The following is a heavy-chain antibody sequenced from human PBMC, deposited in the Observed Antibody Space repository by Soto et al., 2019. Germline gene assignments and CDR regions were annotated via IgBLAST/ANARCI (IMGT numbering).Heavy chain of an antibody. CDR3: ARLVGFEELLSFPYYFDY. J-gene: IGHJ4*02. CDR2: IYPGDSDT. V-gene: IGHV5-51*01. CDR1: GYSFTSYW. Sequence: GESLKISCKGSGYSFTSYWIGWVRQMPGKGLEWMGIIYPGDSDTRYSPSFQGQVTISADKSISTAYLQWSSLKASDTAMYYCARLVGFEELLSFPYYFDYWGQGTLVTVSS. D-gene: IGHD3-10*01.